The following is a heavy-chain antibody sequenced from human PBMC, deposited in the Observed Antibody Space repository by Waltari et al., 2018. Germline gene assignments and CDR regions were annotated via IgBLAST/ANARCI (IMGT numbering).Heavy chain of an antibody. CDR3: ATAPSGGYNLLFDY. Sequence: QVQLVQSGAAVKKPGASVKVSCKVSGYTLTELSRHWVRQAPGKGLEWMGGFDPEDGETSYAQKFQGRGTMTEDTATDTAYMELSSLRSEDTAVYYCATAPSGGYNLLFDYWGQGTLVTVSS. CDR1: GYTLTELS. V-gene: IGHV1-24*01. D-gene: IGHD5-12*01. CDR2: FDPEDGET. J-gene: IGHJ4*02.